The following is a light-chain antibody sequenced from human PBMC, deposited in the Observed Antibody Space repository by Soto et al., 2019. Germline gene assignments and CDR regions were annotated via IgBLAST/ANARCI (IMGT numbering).Light chain of an antibody. J-gene: IGLJ1*01. CDR2: DVS. V-gene: IGLV2-14*03. CDR1: SSDVGGYNY. Sequence: QSVLTQPASVXGSPGQSIAISCTGTSSDVGGYNYVSWYQQHPGKAPKLMIYDVSSRPSGVSNRFSGSKSGNTASLTISGLQAGDEADYYCSSYTSSTTEVFGTGTKVTVL. CDR3: SSYTSSTTEV.